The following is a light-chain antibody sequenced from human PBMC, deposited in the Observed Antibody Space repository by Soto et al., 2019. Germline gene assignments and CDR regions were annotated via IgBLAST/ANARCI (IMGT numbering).Light chain of an antibody. Sequence: QAVVTQEPSFSVSPGGTVTLTCGLSSGPVFTSSYPNWYQQTPGQAPRTLIFNTNTRSSGVPDRFSGYILGDKAALTITGAQADDDSYYCCLLYLGGGIWVFGGGTKLTVL. CDR2: NTN. CDR1: SGPVFTSSY. V-gene: IGLV8-61*01. J-gene: IGLJ3*02. CDR3: LLYLGGGIWV.